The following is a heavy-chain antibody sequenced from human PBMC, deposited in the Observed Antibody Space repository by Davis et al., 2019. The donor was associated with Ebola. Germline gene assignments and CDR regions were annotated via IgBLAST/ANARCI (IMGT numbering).Heavy chain of an antibody. J-gene: IGHJ6*03. Sequence: SVKVSCKASGYTFTGYYMHWVRQAPGQGLEWMGGIIPIFGTANYAQKFQGRVTITADESTSTAYMELSSLRSEDTAVYYCARTAMSTGYYYYMDVWGKGTTVTVSS. V-gene: IGHV1-69*13. CDR1: GYTFTGYY. CDR2: IIPIFGTA. CDR3: ARTAMSTGYYYYMDV.